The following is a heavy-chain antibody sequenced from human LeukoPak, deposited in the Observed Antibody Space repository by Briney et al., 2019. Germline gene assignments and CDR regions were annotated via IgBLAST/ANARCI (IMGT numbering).Heavy chain of an antibody. V-gene: IGHV4-59*08. J-gene: IGHJ3*02. CDR2: IYYSGST. CDR1: GGSISSYY. Sequence: SETLSLTCTVSGGSISSYYWSWIRQPPGKGLEWIGYIYYSGSTNYNPSLKSRVTISVDTSKNRFSLKLSSVTAADTAVYYCASHSGYYSGDAFDIWGQGTMVTVSS. D-gene: IGHD3-22*01. CDR3: ASHSGYYSGDAFDI.